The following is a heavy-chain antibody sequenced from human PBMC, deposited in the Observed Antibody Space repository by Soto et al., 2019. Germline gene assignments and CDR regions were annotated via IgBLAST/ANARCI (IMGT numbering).Heavy chain of an antibody. J-gene: IGHJ4*01. D-gene: IGHD2-2*01. CDR1: GYTFTSYD. Sequence: ASVKVSCKASGYTFTSYDINWVRQATGQGLEWMGWMNPNSGNTGYAQKFQGRVTMTRNTSISTAYMELNSLKIEYTAVYYCTTDSYSSITIVRFDYWGHGTLVTVSS. CDR2: MNPNSGNT. V-gene: IGHV1-8*01. CDR3: TTDSYSSITIVRFDY.